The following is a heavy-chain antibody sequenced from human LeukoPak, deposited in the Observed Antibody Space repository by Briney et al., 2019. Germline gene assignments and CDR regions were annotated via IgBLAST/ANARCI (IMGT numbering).Heavy chain of an antibody. D-gene: IGHD6-19*01. Sequence: GGSLRLSCAASGFSFSSFAMSWVRQAPGKGLEWVSVISGLGDSTNYAESVKGRFTISRDNSKNTVYLLVNSLRGEDTAVYYCAKAGSSGWSSSGGDYWGQGSLVTVSS. CDR1: GFSFSSFA. V-gene: IGHV3-23*01. CDR2: ISGLGDST. CDR3: AKAGSSGWSSSGGDY. J-gene: IGHJ4*02.